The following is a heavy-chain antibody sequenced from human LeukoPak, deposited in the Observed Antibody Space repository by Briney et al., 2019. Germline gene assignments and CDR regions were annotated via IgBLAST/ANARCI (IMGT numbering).Heavy chain of an antibody. J-gene: IGHJ4*02. CDR2: INHSGST. V-gene: IGHV4-34*01. CDR3: ARQRRREHASDFDY. CDR1: GGSFSGYY. Sequence: SETLSLTCAVYGGSFSGYYWSWIRQPPGKGLEWIGEINHSGSTNYNPSLKSRVTISVDTSKNQFSLKLSSVTAADTAVYYCARQRRREHASDFDYWGQGTLVTVSS. D-gene: IGHD1/OR15-1a*01.